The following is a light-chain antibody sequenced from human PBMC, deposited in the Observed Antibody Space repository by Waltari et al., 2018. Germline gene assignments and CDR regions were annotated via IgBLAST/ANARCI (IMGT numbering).Light chain of an antibody. CDR1: SSDVGGYNF. Sequence: QSALTQPASVSGSPGQSITLSCSGTSSDVGGYNFVSWYQKHPDKAPKLIIFDVSNRPPGISDRFSGSKSGNTASLIISGLQTGDEAEYYCSSYASSDSLVFGSGTLVTVL. J-gene: IGLJ6*01. V-gene: IGLV2-14*03. CDR2: DVS. CDR3: SSYASSDSLV.